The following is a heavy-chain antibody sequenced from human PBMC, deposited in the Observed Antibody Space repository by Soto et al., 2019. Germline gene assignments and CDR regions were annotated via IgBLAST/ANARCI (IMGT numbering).Heavy chain of an antibody. CDR2: IYWDDDK. CDR3: AHRRLSVTPLPFDP. V-gene: IGHV2-5*02. CDR1: GFSLSTSGVG. Sequence: SGPTLVNPTQTLTLTCTFSGFSLSTSGVGVGWIRRPPGKAPEWLALIYWDDDKRYSPSLKSRLTITKDTSKDQVVLTMTNMDPVDTVTYYCAHRRLSVTPLPFDPWGQGTLVTVSS. D-gene: IGHD4-17*01. J-gene: IGHJ5*02.